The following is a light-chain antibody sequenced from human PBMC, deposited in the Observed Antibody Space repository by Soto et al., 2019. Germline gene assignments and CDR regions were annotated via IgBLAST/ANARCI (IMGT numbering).Light chain of an antibody. Sequence: QSVLTQPASVSGSLGQSITISCTGTSSDFGAYNYVSWYQQQPGKAPKLMISEVSNRPSGVSNRFSGSKSGNTASLIISGLQAEDEADYYCCSFTSITTYVFGTGTKLTVL. CDR1: SSDFGAYNY. V-gene: IGLV2-14*01. CDR3: CSFTSITTYV. J-gene: IGLJ1*01. CDR2: EVS.